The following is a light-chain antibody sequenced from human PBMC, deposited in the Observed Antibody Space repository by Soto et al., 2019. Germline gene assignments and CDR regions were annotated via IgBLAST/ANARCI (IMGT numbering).Light chain of an antibody. CDR3: QQYGTSPRT. Sequence: EIVLTQSPGTLSLSPGERATLSCRASQSISRNLAWYQQKPGQAPRLLIYAASTRATGLPARFSGSGSGTEFTLTISSLQSEDFAVYSCQQYGTSPRTFGQGTKVDIK. CDR2: AAS. J-gene: IGKJ1*01. CDR1: QSISRN. V-gene: IGKV3-15*01.